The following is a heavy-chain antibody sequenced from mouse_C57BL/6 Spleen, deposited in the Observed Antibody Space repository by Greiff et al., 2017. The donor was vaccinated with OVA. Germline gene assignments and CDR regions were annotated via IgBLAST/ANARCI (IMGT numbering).Heavy chain of an antibody. CDR3: ARLGTTVGGAMDY. J-gene: IGHJ4*01. D-gene: IGHD1-1*01. CDR1: GYTFTSYW. Sequence: VQLQQPGAELVRPGTSVKLSCKASGYTFTSYWMHWVKQRPGQGLEWIGVIDPSDSYTNYNQKFKGKATLTVDTSSSTAYMQLSSLTSEDSAVYYCARLGTTVGGAMDYWGQGTSVTVSS. CDR2: IDPSDSYT. V-gene: IGHV1-59*01.